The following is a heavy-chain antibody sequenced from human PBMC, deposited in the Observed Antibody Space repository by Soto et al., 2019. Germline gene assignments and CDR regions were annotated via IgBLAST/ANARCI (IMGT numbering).Heavy chain of an antibody. D-gene: IGHD3-3*01. V-gene: IGHV6-1*01. CDR2: TYYRSKWYN. Sequence: SQTISLSCAISGDSVSSNSAAWNWIRQSPSRGLEWLGRTYYRSKWYNDYAVSVKSRITINPDTSKNQFSLQLNSVTPEDTAVYYGARVPFQSYYDFSDWYDSWGQGTPVTVSS. CDR3: ARVPFQSYYDFSDWYDS. J-gene: IGHJ5*01. CDR1: GDSVSSNSAA.